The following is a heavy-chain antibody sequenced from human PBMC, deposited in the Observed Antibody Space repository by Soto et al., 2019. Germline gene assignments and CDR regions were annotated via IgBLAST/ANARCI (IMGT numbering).Heavy chain of an antibody. Sequence: QVQLVQSGAEVKKPGSSVKVSCKASGGTFSSYTISWVRQAPGQGLEWMGRIIPILGIANYAQKFQGRVTMTAEKSTSTAYMELSSLRSEDTAVYYCARGDCSSTSCYVDYYYYMDVWGKGTTVTVSS. CDR2: IIPILGIA. D-gene: IGHD2-2*01. CDR1: GGTFSSYT. V-gene: IGHV1-69*02. CDR3: ARGDCSSTSCYVDYYYYMDV. J-gene: IGHJ6*03.